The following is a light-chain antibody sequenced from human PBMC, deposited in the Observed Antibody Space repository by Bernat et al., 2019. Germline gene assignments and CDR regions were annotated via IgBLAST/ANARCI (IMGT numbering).Light chain of an antibody. V-gene: IGLV1-44*01. Sequence: QSILTQPPSASGTPGQRVTIYCSGGGTNIGSNTVNWYQQVPGTATKLLIFSKNQRPSGVPHRFSGSKSGTSASLAMSGLQPDDEADCYCGTWDDSLTVWLFGGGTKLAVL. CDR1: GTNIGSNT. CDR3: GTWDDSLTVWL. CDR2: SKN. J-gene: IGLJ2*01.